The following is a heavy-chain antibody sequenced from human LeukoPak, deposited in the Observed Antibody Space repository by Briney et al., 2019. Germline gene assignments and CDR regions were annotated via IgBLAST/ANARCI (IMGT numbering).Heavy chain of an antibody. CDR3: ARDQGAGAFDI. D-gene: IGHD3-16*01. CDR2: ISSSSSYI. Sequence: GGSLRLSCAASGFTFSSYSMNWVRQAPGKGLEWVSSISSSSSYIYYADSVKGRFTISRDNAKNSLYLQMNSLRAEDTAVYYCARDQGAGAFDIWGQGTMVTVSS. J-gene: IGHJ3*02. CDR1: GFTFSSYS. V-gene: IGHV3-21*01.